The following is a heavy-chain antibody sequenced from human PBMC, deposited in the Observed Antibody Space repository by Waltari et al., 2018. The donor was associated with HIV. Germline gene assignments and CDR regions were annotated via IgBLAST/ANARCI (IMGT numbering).Heavy chain of an antibody. D-gene: IGHD1-26*01. Sequence: QVQLVQSGAEVKKPGASVKVSCKASGYTFTSYAMHWVRQAPGQRLEWMGWINAGNGNTKYSQKFQGRVTITRDTSASTAYMELSSLRSEDMAVYYCASGVAGSGIVGAPDYWGQGTLVTVSS. CDR3: ASGVAGSGIVGAPDY. CDR1: GYTFTSYA. J-gene: IGHJ4*02. V-gene: IGHV1-3*01. CDR2: INAGNGNT.